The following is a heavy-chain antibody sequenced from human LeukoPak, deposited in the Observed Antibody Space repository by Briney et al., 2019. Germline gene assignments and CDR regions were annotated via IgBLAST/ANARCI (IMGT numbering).Heavy chain of an antibody. D-gene: IGHD6-6*01. Sequence: KVSXKAXGXTVTGYYMHWVQQAPGQGLEWMGWINPNSGGTNYAQKFQGRVTMTRDTSISTAYMELSRLRSDDTAVYYCARTAQYSSSSWFDYWGQGTLVTVSS. CDR2: INPNSGGT. J-gene: IGHJ4*02. CDR3: ARTAQYSSSSWFDY. V-gene: IGHV1-2*02. CDR1: GXTVTGYY.